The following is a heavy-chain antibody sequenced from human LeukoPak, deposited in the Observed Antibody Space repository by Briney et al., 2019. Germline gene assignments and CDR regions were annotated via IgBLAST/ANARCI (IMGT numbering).Heavy chain of an antibody. CDR2: IIPIFGTA. D-gene: IGHD1-26*01. CDR1: GGTFSSYA. J-gene: IGHJ4*02. CDR3: ARAVVSGGYYLDY. V-gene: IGHV1-69*05. Sequence: SVKVSCKASGGTFSSYAISWVRQAPGQGLEWMGRIIPIFGTANYAQKFQGRVTITTDESTSTAYMELSSLRSEDTAVYYCARAVVSGGYYLDYWGQGTLVTVSS.